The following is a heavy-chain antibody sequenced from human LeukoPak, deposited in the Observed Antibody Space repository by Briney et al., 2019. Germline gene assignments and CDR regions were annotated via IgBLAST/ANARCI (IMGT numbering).Heavy chain of an antibody. V-gene: IGHV1-69*13. Sequence: SVKVSCKASGGTFSSYAISWVRQAPGQGLEWMGGIIPIFGTANYAQKFQGRVTITADESTSTAYMELSSLRSEDTAVYYCAKQLGYCSDGSCYFPYWGQGTLVTVSS. CDR2: IIPIFGTA. CDR3: AKQLGYCSDGSCYFPY. D-gene: IGHD2-15*01. CDR1: GGTFSSYA. J-gene: IGHJ4*02.